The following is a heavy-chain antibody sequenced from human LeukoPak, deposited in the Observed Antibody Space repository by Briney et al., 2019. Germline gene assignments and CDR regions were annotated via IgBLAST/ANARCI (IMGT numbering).Heavy chain of an antibody. V-gene: IGHV5-51*01. CDR1: GYIFTNYW. CDR2: IFPGASET. Sequence: GSLKISCKGSGYIFTNYWIGWVRQMPGKGPEWMGIIFPGASETRYSPSFQGQVTISADKSISTAYLHWSSLKASDTAIYYCARQAYSNYVYDYWGQGTLVTVSS. D-gene: IGHD4-11*01. J-gene: IGHJ4*02. CDR3: ARQAYSNYVYDY.